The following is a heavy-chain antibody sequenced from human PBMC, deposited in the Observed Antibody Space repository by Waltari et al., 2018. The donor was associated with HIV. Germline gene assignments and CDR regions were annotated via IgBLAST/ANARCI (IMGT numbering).Heavy chain of an antibody. V-gene: IGHV4-39*01. CDR1: GGSISSSSYY. Sequence: QLQLQESGPGLVKPSETLSLTCTVSGGSISSSSYYWGWLRQPPGKGLEWFGSIYYSGSTYYSPALNGRVTISVDTSKNQFSLKLSSVTAADTAVYYCARHGGTQWLAKGVDYWGQGTLVIVSS. J-gene: IGHJ4*02. CDR3: ARHGGTQWLAKGVDY. CDR2: IYYSGST. D-gene: IGHD6-19*01.